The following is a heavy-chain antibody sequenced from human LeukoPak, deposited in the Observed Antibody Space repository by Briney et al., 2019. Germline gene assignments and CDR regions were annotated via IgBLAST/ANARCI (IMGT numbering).Heavy chain of an antibody. CDR3: ARDWRELHPHDAFDI. V-gene: IGHV4-38-2*02. CDR2: IYHSGST. CDR1: GYSISSGYY. Sequence: SETLSLTCTVSGYSISSGYYWGWIRQPPGEGLEWIGSIYHSGSTYYNPSLKSRVTISVDTSKNQFSLKLSSVTAADTAVYYCARDWRELHPHDAFDIWGQGTMVTVSS. D-gene: IGHD1-26*01. J-gene: IGHJ3*02.